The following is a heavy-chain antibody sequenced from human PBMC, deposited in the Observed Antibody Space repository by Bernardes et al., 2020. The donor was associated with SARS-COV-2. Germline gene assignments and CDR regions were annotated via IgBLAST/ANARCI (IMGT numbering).Heavy chain of an antibody. CDR2: ISCAGVYI. V-gene: IGHV3-21*06. D-gene: IGHD3-9*01. CDR1: GFTFSSGC. CDR3: ARDVGGTDWRFGFDV. Sequence: WVSLRLSCAASGFTFSSGCMHRGRRAPGKGLQWGSSISCAGVYIYYGDSVRGRFTTSRDNTRTSVFLQMESLRAEDTAVYYCARDVGGTDWRFGFDVWGPGTTVHVSS. J-gene: IGHJ3*01.